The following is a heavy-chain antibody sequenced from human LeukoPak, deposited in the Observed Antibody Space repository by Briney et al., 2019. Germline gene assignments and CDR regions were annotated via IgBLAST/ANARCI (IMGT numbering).Heavy chain of an antibody. CDR3: ARDSSSDYGGNSGLDY. D-gene: IGHD4-23*01. CDR2: ISAYNGNT. J-gene: IGHJ4*02. V-gene: IGHV1-18*01. Sequence: ASVKVSCKASGYTFTSYGINWVRQAPGQGLEWMGWISAYNGNTNYAQKLQGRVTMTTDTSTSTAYMELRSLRSDDTAVYYCARDSSSDYGGNSGLDYWGQGTLVTVSS. CDR1: GYTFTSYG.